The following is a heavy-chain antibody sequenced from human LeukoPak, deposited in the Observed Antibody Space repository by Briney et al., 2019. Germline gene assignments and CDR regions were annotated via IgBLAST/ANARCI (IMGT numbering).Heavy chain of an antibody. CDR3: ARDTVVGSYRQEVLLWFGELGWFDP. CDR2: ISSSSSYI. V-gene: IGHV3-21*01. CDR1: GFTFSSYS. D-gene: IGHD3-10*01. Sequence: PGGSLRLSCAASGFTFSSYSMNWVRQAPGKGLEWVSSISSSSSYIYYADSVKGRFTISRDNAKNSLYLQMNSLRAEDTAVYYCARDTVVGSYRQEVLLWFGELGWFDPWGRGTLVTVSS. J-gene: IGHJ5*02.